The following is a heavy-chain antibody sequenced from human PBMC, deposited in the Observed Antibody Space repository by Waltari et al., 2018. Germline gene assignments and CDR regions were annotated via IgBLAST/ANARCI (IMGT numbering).Heavy chain of an antibody. CDR3: AKGYDSSGYYLY. CDR1: GYSISSGYY. D-gene: IGHD3-22*01. J-gene: IGHJ4*02. V-gene: IGHV4-38-2*01. Sequence: QVQLQESGPGLVKPSETLSLTCAVSGYSISSGYYWGWIRPPPGKGLEWIGSIYHSGSTYYSPSLKGRVTISVDTSKNQFSLKLSSVTAADTAVYYCAKGYDSSGYYLYWGQGTLVTVSS. CDR2: IYHSGST.